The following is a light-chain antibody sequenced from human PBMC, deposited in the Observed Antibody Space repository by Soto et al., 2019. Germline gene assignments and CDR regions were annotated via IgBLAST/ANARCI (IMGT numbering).Light chain of an antibody. CDR3: QQLHSYPVT. CDR2: DAS. CDR1: QGISSF. Sequence: IQLTQSPSSLSASVGDRVTITWRASQGISSFLAWYKQKPGKAPKPLIYDASTLQNGVPSRFRGSGSGTDFTLTISSLKPEDSATYYCQQLHSYPVTFGHGTRLEI. J-gene: IGKJ5*01. V-gene: IGKV1-9*01.